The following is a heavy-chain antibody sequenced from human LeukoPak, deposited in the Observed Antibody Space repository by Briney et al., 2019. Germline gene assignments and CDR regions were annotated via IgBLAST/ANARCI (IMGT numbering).Heavy chain of an antibody. D-gene: IGHD6-6*01. CDR1: GFTFSGYS. CDR3: ARGYSSSGLLYYYYMDV. Sequence: QPGGSLRLSCAASGFTFSGYSMNWVRQAPGKGLEWVSYISSGSSSIYYADSVKGRFTISRDNAKNSLYLQMNSLRAEDTAVYYCARGYSSSGLLYYYYMDVWGKGTTVTVSS. J-gene: IGHJ6*03. CDR2: ISSGSSSI. V-gene: IGHV3-48*04.